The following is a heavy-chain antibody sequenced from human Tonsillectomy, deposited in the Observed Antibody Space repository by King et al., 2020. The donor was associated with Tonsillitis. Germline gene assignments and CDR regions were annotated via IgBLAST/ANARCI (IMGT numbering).Heavy chain of an antibody. J-gene: IGHJ6*03. D-gene: IGHD3-22*01. CDR1: GGSINSYY. CDR3: AGGDYYYDSSGYSHYFYMDV. V-gene: IGHV4-59*01. Sequence: VQLQESGPGLVKPSETLSLTCTVSGGSINSYYWSWIRQPPGKGLEWIGYIYYSGPTNYNPSLKSRVTISLDTSKKQFSLKLSSVTASDTAIYYCAGGDYYYDSSGYSHYFYMDVWGKGTTVTVSS. CDR2: IYYSGPT.